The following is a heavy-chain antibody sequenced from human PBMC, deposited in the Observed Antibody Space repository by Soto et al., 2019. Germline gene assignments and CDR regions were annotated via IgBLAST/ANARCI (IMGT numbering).Heavy chain of an antibody. Sequence: PGGSLRLSCAASGFTFSSYAMSWVRQAPGKGLEWVSAISGSGGSTYYADSVKGRFTISRDNSENTLYLQMNSLRAEDTAVYYCAKDLLGGEYSYGPNNFDSWGQGRLVPVYS. CDR1: GFTFSSYA. V-gene: IGHV3-23*01. CDR3: AKDLLGGEYSYGPNNFDS. CDR2: ISGSGGST. D-gene: IGHD5-18*01. J-gene: IGHJ4*02.